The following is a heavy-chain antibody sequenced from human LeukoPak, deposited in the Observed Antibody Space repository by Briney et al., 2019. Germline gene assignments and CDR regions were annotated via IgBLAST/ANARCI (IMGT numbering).Heavy chain of an antibody. CDR2: INPNSGGT. Sequence: ASVKVSCKASGYTFTGYYMHWVRQAPGQGLEWMGWINPNSGGTNYAQKFQGRVTMTRDTSISTAYMELSRLRSDDTAVYYCARAKTSGNFPYYFDYWGQGTLVTVSS. J-gene: IGHJ4*02. CDR3: ARAKTSGNFPYYFDY. D-gene: IGHD4-23*01. CDR1: GYTFTGYY. V-gene: IGHV1-2*02.